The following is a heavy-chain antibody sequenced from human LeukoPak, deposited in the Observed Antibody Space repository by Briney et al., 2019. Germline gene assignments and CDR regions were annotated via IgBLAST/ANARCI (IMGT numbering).Heavy chain of an antibody. Sequence: GGSLRLSCAASGFTFSSYAMIWVRQAPGKGLEWVSVISGSGGSTYYADSVKGRFTISRDIFKNTLYLQMDSLRAEDTAVYYCAKDDIGYYFDNWGQGTLVTVSS. D-gene: IGHD5-12*01. J-gene: IGHJ4*02. CDR2: ISGSGGST. CDR3: AKDDIGYYFDN. CDR1: GFTFSSYA. V-gene: IGHV3-23*01.